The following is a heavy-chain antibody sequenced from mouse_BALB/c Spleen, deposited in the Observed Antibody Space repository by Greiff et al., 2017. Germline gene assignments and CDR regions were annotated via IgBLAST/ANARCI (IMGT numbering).Heavy chain of an antibody. J-gene: IGHJ3*01. CDR3: ARGPYGYPAWFAY. CDR2: IYPYNGGT. D-gene: IGHD1-2*01. V-gene: IGHV1S29*02. Sequence: EVQLQQSGPELVKPGASVKISCKASGYTFTDYNMHWVKQSHGKSLEWIGYIYPYNGGTGYNQKFKSKATLTVDNSSSTAYMELRSLTSEDSAVYYCARGPYGYPAWFAYWGQGTLVTVSA. CDR1: GYTFTDYN.